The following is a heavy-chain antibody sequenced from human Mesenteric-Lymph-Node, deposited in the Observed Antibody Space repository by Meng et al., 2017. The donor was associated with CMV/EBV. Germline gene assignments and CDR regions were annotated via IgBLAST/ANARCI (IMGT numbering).Heavy chain of an antibody. CDR1: GYTVTSYA. J-gene: IGHJ4*02. Sequence: SCKAAGYTVTSYAMHWGRQAPEQKLEGVGWINAGNGNTKDSQKCQGRVTITRDTPASTAYMEMSSLRSEDTAVYYCARGDYYGSGSHWGQGTLFTVSS. D-gene: IGHD3-10*01. V-gene: IGHV1-3*01. CDR2: INAGNGNT. CDR3: ARGDYYGSGSH.